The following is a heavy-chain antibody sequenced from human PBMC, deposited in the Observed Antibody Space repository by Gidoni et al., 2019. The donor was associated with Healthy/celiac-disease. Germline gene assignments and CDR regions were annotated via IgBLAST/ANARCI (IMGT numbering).Heavy chain of an antibody. J-gene: IGHJ4*02. CDR1: GFTLSDHY. V-gene: IGHV3-72*01. CDR3: ARGECSGGSCYLGYY. CDR2: TRNKANSYTT. Sequence: EVQLVESGGGLVQPGGSLRLSCAASGFTLSDHYMDWVRQGPGKVLEWVGRTRNKANSYTTEYAASVKGRFTISRDDSKNSLYLQMNSLRTEDTAVYYCARGECSGGSCYLGYYWGQGTLVTVSS. D-gene: IGHD2-15*01.